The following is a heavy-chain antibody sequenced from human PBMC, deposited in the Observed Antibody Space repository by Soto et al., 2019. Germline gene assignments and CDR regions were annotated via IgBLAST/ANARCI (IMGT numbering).Heavy chain of an antibody. V-gene: IGHV3-15*01. D-gene: IGHD6-13*01. CDR1: GFTFRNDW. J-gene: IGHJ6*02. CDR2: IKSKTDGGTT. Sequence: LRLSYAASGFTFRNDWMSSVRQAPGKELEWVGRIKSKTDGGTTDYAAPVKGRFTISRDDSKNTLYLQMNSLKTEDTAVYYCTTKGTDVGSSWYYYYYGMDVWGQWTTVTVSS. CDR3: TTKGTDVGSSWYYYYYGMDV.